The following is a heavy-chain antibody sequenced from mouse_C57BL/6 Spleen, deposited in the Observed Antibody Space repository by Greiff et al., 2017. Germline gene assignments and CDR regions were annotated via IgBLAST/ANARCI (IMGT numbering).Heavy chain of an antibody. CDR3: ARSITTVWGYMDY. V-gene: IGHV1-72*01. Sequence: VQLQQPGAELVKPGASVKLSCKASGYTFTSYWMHWVKQRPGRGLEWIVRIDPNSGGTKYNEKFKSKATLTVDKPSSTAYMQLSSLTSEDSAVYYCARSITTVWGYMDYWGQGTSVTVSS. CDR1: GYTFTSYW. D-gene: IGHD1-1*01. CDR2: IDPNSGGT. J-gene: IGHJ4*01.